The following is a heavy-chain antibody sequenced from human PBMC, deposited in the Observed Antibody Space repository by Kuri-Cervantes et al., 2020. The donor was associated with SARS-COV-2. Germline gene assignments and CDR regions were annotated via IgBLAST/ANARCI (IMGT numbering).Heavy chain of an antibody. Sequence: GESLKISCAASGFTFGSYGMHWVRQAPGKGLEWVAFIRYDGSNKYYADSVKGRFTISRDNSKNTLYLQMNSLRAEDTAVYYCAKDLEGYCSSTSCYWSALDPWGQGTLVTVSS. J-gene: IGHJ5*02. V-gene: IGHV3-30*02. CDR1: GFTFGSYG. D-gene: IGHD2-2*01. CDR2: IRYDGSNK. CDR3: AKDLEGYCSSTSCYWSALDP.